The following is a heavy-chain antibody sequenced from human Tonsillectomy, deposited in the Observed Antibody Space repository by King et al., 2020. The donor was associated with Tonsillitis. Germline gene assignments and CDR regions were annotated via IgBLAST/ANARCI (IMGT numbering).Heavy chain of an antibody. CDR1: GFTFSSYG. CDR3: AKDDEKKGAVASFFFDY. D-gene: IGHD6-19*01. CDR2: ISFDGSNN. V-gene: IGHV3-30*18. Sequence: VQLVESGGGVVQPGRSLRLSCTASGFTFSSYGMHWVRQAPGKGLEWVAVISFDGSNNYYTYSLKGRFTISRDNAKNTLYLQMNSLRAEDTAVYFCAKDDEKKGAVASFFFDYWGQGTLVTVSS. J-gene: IGHJ4*02.